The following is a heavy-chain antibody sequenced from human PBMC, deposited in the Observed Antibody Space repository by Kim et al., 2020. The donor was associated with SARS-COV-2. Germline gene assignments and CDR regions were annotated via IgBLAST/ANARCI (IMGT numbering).Heavy chain of an antibody. J-gene: IGHJ4*02. CDR1: GFTFTGHA. D-gene: IGHD3-16*01. CDR2: IDGSDGTT. Sequence: GGSLRLSCTTSGFTFTGHAMSWVRQPPGKGLEWVSSIDGSDGTTYYVDSVKGRFTISSDDSKNTLYLQMITFRGDDTAVYYFMKGGGGWDWDHRGQGT. CDR3: MKGGGGWDWDH. V-gene: IGHV3-23*01.